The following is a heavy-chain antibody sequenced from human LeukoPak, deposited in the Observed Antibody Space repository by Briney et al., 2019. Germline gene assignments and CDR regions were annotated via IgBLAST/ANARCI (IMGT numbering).Heavy chain of an antibody. CDR3: ARTYCSGGQCYDAFDI. D-gene: IGHD2-15*01. CDR2: IYYRGNT. CDR1: GGSMTSYY. Sequence: SETPSLTCTVSGGSMTSYYWGWIRQPPGKGLEWIAYIYYRGNTNYDPSLKSRVTISVDTSKNQFSLQLRSVTAADTAVYYCARTYCSGGQCYDAFDIWGQGTMVTVSS. V-gene: IGHV4-59*08. J-gene: IGHJ3*02.